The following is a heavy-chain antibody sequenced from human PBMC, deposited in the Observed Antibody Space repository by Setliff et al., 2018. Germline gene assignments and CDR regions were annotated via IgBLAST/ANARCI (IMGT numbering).Heavy chain of an antibody. CDR3: ARQATDY. Sequence: QPGGSLRLSCAASGFTFNNFAMHWVRQAPGKGLEWVAVIWYDGSNKYYADSVKGRFTISRDNSKNTLYLQMNSLRAEDTALYYCARQATDYWGQGTQVTVSS. CDR1: GFTFNNFA. J-gene: IGHJ4*02. CDR2: IWYDGSNK. V-gene: IGHV3-33*01.